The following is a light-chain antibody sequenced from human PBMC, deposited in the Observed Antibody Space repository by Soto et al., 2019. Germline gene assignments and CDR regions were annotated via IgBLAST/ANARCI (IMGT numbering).Light chain of an antibody. V-gene: IGLV2-8*01. Sequence: QSVLTQPPSASGSPGQSVTISCTGTSSDVGGYDYVSWYQQRPGKAPKLLIHEVTKRPSGVPDRFSGSKSGNTASLTVSGLQAEDEADYYCSSYAGRTIYVFGNGTKVNVL. CDR2: EVT. J-gene: IGLJ1*01. CDR3: SSYAGRTIYV. CDR1: SSDVGGYDY.